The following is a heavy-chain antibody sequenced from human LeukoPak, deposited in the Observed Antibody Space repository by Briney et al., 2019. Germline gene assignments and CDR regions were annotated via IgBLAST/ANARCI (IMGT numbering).Heavy chain of an antibody. CDR1: GFTFDDYG. CDR2: INWNGGST. Sequence: GGSLRLSCAASGFTFDDYGMSWVRQAPGKGLEWVSGINWNGGSTGYADSVKGRFTISRDNAKNSLYLQMNSLRAEDTALYYCARDGNDFWSGPSMDVRGKGTTVTVSS. CDR3: ARDGNDFWSGPSMDV. D-gene: IGHD3-3*01. V-gene: IGHV3-20*04. J-gene: IGHJ6*04.